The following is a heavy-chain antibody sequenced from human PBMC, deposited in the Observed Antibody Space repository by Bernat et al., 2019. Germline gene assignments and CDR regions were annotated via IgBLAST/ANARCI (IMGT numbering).Heavy chain of an antibody. CDR3: AKFRGLSKSRPDYFDY. V-gene: IGHV3-23*01. Sequence: EVQLLESGGGLVQPGGSLRLSCAASGFTFSSYAMSWVRQAPGKGLEWVSAISGSGGSTYYADSVKGRFTISRDNSKNTLYLQMNSLRAEDTAVYYCAKFRGLSKSRPDYFDYWGQGTLVTVSS. CDR1: GFTFSSYA. CDR2: ISGSGGST. J-gene: IGHJ4*02. D-gene: IGHD1-26*01.